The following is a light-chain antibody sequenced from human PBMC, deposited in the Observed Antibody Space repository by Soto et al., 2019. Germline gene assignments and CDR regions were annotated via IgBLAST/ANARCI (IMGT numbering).Light chain of an antibody. Sequence: EIVLTQSPGTLSLSPGERATLSCRASQSVSSSYFAWYQQKPGQAPRLLIYGASSRATGIPDRFSGRGSGTDFTLTISRLESEDFAVYYCQQYGSSPQTFGQGTKVEIK. J-gene: IGKJ1*01. CDR1: QSVSSSY. CDR3: QQYGSSPQT. V-gene: IGKV3-20*01. CDR2: GAS.